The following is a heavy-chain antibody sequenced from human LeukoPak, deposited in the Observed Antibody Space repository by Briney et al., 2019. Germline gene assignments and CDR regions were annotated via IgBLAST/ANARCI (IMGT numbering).Heavy chain of an antibody. CDR3: ARGDGYNPNWYMDY. J-gene: IGHJ4*02. CDR1: GFSFTSYY. Sequence: ASVKVSCKASGFSFTSYYITWVRQAPGQGLQWMGWVSAYNGNTNYAQILQGRVTMTTDGSTSTAYTELRSLRSDDTAIYYCARGDGYNPNWYMDYWGQGTLVTVSS. D-gene: IGHD6-13*01. V-gene: IGHV1-18*01. CDR2: VSAYNGNT.